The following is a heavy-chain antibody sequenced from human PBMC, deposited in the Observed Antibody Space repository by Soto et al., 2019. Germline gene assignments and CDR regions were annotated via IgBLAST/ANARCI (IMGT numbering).Heavy chain of an antibody. D-gene: IGHD4-4*01. CDR1: GGSISSSSYY. V-gene: IGHV4-39*01. CDR2: IYYSGST. CDR3: ARGASYSNSTPEIHDFDY. J-gene: IGHJ4*02. Sequence: SETLSLTCTVSGGSISSSSYYWGWVRQPPGKGLEWIGSIYYSGSTYYNPSLKSRVTISVGTSKNQFSLKLSSVTAADTAVYYCARGASYSNSTPEIHDFDYWGQGTLVTVSS.